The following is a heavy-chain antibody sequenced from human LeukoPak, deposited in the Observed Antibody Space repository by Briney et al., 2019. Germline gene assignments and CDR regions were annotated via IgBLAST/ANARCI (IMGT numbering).Heavy chain of an antibody. D-gene: IGHD6-13*01. J-gene: IGHJ4*02. CDR3: AASIGTAAGTLDY. CDR2: IYPGDSDT. Sequence: GEALKISCMASGYSFTTYWIGWVRPMPGKGLEWMGIIYPGDSDTRYSPSFQGQVTISADKSITPAYLQWSSLKASDTAKYYCAASIGTAAGTLDYWGQGTLVTVSS. CDR1: GYSFTTYW. V-gene: IGHV5-51*01.